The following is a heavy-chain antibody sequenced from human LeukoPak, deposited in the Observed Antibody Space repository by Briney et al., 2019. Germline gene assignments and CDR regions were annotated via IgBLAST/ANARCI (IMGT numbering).Heavy chain of an antibody. J-gene: IGHJ4*02. CDR2: ISGDGGST. CDR3: AKVSGKYGSTWYYFDN. D-gene: IGHD6-13*01. V-gene: IGHV3-43D*03. Sequence: GGSLRLSCAASGFTFEDYAMHWVRHAPGKGLEWVSLISGDGGSTYYADSVKGRFTISRANSKKSLYLQTNSLRAEDTALYYCAKVSGKYGSTWYYFDNWGQGTLVTVSS. CDR1: GFTFEDYA.